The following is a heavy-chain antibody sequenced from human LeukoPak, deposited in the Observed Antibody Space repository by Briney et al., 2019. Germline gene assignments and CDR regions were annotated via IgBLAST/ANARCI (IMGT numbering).Heavy chain of an antibody. V-gene: IGHV3-30*02. CDR3: AIPYDSSGYYYGDAFDI. D-gene: IGHD3-22*01. J-gene: IGHJ3*02. CDR1: GFTFSSYG. CDR2: IRYDGSNK. Sequence: GGSLRLSCAASGFTFSSYGMHWVRQAPGKGLEWVAFIRYDGSNKYYADSVKGRFTISRDNSKNTLYLQMNSLRAEDTAVYYCAIPYDSSGYYYGDAFDIWGQGTMVTVYS.